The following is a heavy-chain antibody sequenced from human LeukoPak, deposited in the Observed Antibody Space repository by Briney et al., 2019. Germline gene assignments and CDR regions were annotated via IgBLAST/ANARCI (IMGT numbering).Heavy chain of an antibody. D-gene: IGHD3-22*01. J-gene: IGHJ6*02. CDR1: GYTFTSDG. Sequence: ASVKVSCKTPGYTFTSDGISWVRQAPGQGLEWMGWIGTYKGNTNYAQMFQGRVTMTTDTSTSTAYMELKNLRSDDTAVYYCVRTPGMVVVKTFYCMDVWGQGTTVTVSS. CDR3: VRTPGMVVVKTFYCMDV. CDR2: IGTYKGNT. V-gene: IGHV1-18*01.